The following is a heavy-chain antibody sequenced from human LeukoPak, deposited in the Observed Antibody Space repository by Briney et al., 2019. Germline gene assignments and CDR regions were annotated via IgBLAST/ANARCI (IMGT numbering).Heavy chain of an antibody. Sequence: GGSLRLSCAASGFTFSSYAMHWVRQAPGKGLAWVAVISYDGSNKYYADSVKGRFTISRDNSKNTLYLQMNSLRAEDTAVYYCARPDRITMIVVAIYDAFDIWGQGTMVTVSS. CDR1: GFTFSSYA. CDR2: ISYDGSNK. D-gene: IGHD3-22*01. V-gene: IGHV3-30-3*01. CDR3: ARPDRITMIVVAIYDAFDI. J-gene: IGHJ3*02.